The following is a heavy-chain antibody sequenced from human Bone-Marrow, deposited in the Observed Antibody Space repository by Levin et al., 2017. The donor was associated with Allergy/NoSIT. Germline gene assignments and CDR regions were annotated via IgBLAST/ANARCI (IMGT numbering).Heavy chain of an antibody. J-gene: IGHJ4*02. CDR3: TTDGPMRPYSGSYFPLYYFDY. CDR1: GFTFSNAW. D-gene: IGHD1-26*01. CDR2: IKSKTDGGTT. V-gene: IGHV3-15*01. Sequence: GESLKISCAASGFTFSNAWMSWVRQAPGKGLEWVGRIKSKTDGGTTDYAAPVKGRFTISREDSKNTLYLQMNSLKTEDTAVYYCTTDGPMRPYSGSYFPLYYFDYWGQGTLVTVSS.